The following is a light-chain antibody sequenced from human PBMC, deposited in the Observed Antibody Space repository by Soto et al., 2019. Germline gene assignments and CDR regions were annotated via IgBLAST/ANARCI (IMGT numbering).Light chain of an antibody. Sequence: QSALTQPASVSGSPGQSITISCTGTSSGVGGYNYVSWYQQHPGKAPKLMIYDVSNRPSGVSNRFSGSKSGNTASLTISGLQAEDDADYYCSSYTSSSTLYVFGTGTKLTVL. CDR1: SSGVGGYNY. J-gene: IGLJ1*01. CDR3: SSYTSSSTLYV. CDR2: DVS. V-gene: IGLV2-14*01.